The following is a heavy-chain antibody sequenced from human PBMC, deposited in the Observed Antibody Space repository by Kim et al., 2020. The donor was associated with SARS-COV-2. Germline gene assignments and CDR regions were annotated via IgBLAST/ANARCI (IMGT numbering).Heavy chain of an antibody. V-gene: IGHV1-46*01. J-gene: IGHJ4*02. CDR3: ARGGPRSTMVRGVDFDY. D-gene: IGHD3-10*01. Sequence: ASVKVSCKASGYTFTSYYMHWVRQAPGQGLEWMGIINPSGGSTSYAQKFQGRVTMTRDTSTSTVYMELSSLRSEDTAVYYCARGGPRSTMVRGVDFDYWGQGTLVTVSS. CDR1: GYTFTSYY. CDR2: INPSGGST.